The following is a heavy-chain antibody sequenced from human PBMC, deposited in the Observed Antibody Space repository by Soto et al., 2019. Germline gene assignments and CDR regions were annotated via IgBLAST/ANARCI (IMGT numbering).Heavy chain of an antibody. CDR2: IYFNGNT. Sequence: SETLSLTCTVSGGSVSSGSFYWSWIRQPPGKGLEWIGYIYFNGNTNYNPSLKRRVTISVDTSENHFSLHLRSVTAADTAVYYCARMGRDGYNYVSYFDYWGQGTLVTVSS. CDR3: ARMGRDGYNYVSYFDY. CDR1: GGSVSSGSFY. D-gene: IGHD5-12*01. J-gene: IGHJ4*02. V-gene: IGHV4-61*03.